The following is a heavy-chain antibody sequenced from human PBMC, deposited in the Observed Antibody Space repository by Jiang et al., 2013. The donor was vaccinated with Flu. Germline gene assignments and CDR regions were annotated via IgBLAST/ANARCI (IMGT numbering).Heavy chain of an antibody. CDR2: NINTGHP. Sequence: NINTGHPTYAQGFTGRFVFSLDTSVTTAYLQIQSLKAEDTATYYCARGSRGYYGMDVWGRGTAVTVSS. J-gene: IGHJ6*02. CDR3: ARGSRGYYGMDV. D-gene: IGHD6-13*01. V-gene: IGHV7-4-1*01.